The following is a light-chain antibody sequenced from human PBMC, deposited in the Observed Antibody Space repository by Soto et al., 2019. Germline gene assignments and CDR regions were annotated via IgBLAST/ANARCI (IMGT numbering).Light chain of an antibody. CDR1: QTVNSDY. Sequence: IVLPQSPGTLSFSPGETATLSCTASQTVNSDYLAWFQQRPGQAPRLLIFATSRRATDIPDRFSGSGSGTDFTLAIRRLEPEDFAVYYCHQFGYSPRTFGQGTKVDIK. J-gene: IGKJ1*01. CDR3: HQFGYSPRT. V-gene: IGKV3-20*01. CDR2: ATS.